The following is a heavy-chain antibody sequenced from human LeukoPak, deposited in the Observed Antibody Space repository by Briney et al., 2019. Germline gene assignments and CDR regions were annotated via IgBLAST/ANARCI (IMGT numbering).Heavy chain of an antibody. CDR1: GDSISRYY. Sequence: SSETLSLTCTVSGDSISRYYWSWIRQPAGKGLEWIGHIYSSGTTNYNPSLKSRVTMSLDTSKNQFSLKLSSVTAADTAVYYCARQDGGNPRFDYWGQGTLVTVSS. CDR2: IYSSGTT. D-gene: IGHD4-23*01. CDR3: ARQDGGNPRFDY. J-gene: IGHJ4*02. V-gene: IGHV4-4*07.